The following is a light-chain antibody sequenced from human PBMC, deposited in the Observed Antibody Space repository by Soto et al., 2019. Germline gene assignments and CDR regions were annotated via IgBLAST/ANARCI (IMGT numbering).Light chain of an antibody. J-gene: IGLJ1*01. V-gene: IGLV2-14*01. Sequence: QSALTQPASVSGSPGQSITISCTGTSSDVGGYNYDSWYQQHPGKAPKLMIYDVSNRPSGVSNRFSGSKSGNTASLTISGLQAEDEADYYCSSYTSSSRPYVFGTGTKLTVL. CDR2: DVS. CDR1: SSDVGGYNY. CDR3: SSYTSSSRPYV.